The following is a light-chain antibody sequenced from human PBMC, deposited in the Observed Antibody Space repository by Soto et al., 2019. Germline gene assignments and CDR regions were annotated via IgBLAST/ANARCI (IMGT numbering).Light chain of an antibody. CDR3: TSPTPGSLYV. V-gene: IGLV2-8*01. CDR2: EVV. J-gene: IGLJ1*01. Sequence: QSALTQPPSASGSPGQSVTISCTGTKSDIGVYDFVSWYQHHPGKAPRLIIYEVVQRPSGVPDRFSGSKSGNTASLTVSGLQAADEADYFCTSPTPGSLYVFGSGTKVTVL. CDR1: KSDIGVYDF.